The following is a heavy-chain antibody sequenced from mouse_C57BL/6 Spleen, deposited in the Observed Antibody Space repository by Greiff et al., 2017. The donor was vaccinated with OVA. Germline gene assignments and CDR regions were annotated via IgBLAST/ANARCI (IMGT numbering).Heavy chain of an antibody. D-gene: IGHD1-1*01. Sequence: QVQLKQSGAELVRPGASVTLSCKASGYTFTDYEMHWVKQTPVHGLEWIGAIDPETGGTAYNQKFKGKAILTADKSSSTAYMELRSLTSEDSAVYYCTRSYSFYGSRYFDVWGTGTTVTVSS. J-gene: IGHJ1*03. CDR1: GYTFTDYE. CDR3: TRSYSFYGSRYFDV. V-gene: IGHV1-15*01. CDR2: IDPETGGT.